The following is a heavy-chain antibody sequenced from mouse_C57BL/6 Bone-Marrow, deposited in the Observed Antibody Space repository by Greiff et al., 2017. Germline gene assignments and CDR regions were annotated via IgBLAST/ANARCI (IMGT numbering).Heavy chain of an antibody. CDR3: ARDSNRYAIDV. J-gene: IGHJ4*01. CDR2: ISDGGSYT. V-gene: IGHV5-4*03. D-gene: IGHD2-5*01. CDR1: GFTFSSYA. Sequence: EVKVVESGGGLVKPGGSLKLSCAASGFTFSSYAMSWVRQTPEKRLEWVATISDGGSYTYSPDNVKGRFTISRDNAKNNLYRQMSHLKSEDTAMYYCARDSNRYAIDVWGQGTSVTVSS.